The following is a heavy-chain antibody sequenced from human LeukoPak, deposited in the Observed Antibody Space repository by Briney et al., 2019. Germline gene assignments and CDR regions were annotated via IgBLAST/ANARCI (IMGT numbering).Heavy chain of an antibody. CDR2: ISSNSRYI. V-gene: IGHV3-21*04. J-gene: IGHJ6*02. D-gene: IGHD5/OR15-5a*01. CDR3: ATRDSVPGGAMGD. CDR1: GFTFSSYS. Sequence: GGSLRPSCAASGFTFSSYSMNWVRQAPGKGLEWVSYISSNSRYIYYADSVKGRFTISRDNAKNSLYLQMNSLRTEDTAIYYCATRDSVPGGAMGDWGRGTTVTVSS.